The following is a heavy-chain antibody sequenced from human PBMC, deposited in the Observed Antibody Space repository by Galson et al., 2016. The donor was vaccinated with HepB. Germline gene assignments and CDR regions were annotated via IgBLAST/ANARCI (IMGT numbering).Heavy chain of an antibody. CDR1: GFTFSSYA. J-gene: IGHJ4*02. CDR2: SGSGGPT. CDR3: AKSVLEYDILTGYYRRGADY. V-gene: IGHV3-23*01. Sequence: SLRLSCAASGFTFSSYAMSWVRQAPGKGLEWVSSSGSGGPTYYADSVKGRFTISRDNSKNTLFLQMHCLRADDTAVYYCAKSVLEYDILTGYYRRGADYWGQGTLVTVSS. D-gene: IGHD3-9*01.